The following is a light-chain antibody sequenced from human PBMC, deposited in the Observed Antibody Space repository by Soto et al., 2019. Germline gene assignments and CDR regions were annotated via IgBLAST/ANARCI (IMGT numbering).Light chain of an antibody. CDR2: DAS. J-gene: IGKJ5*01. Sequence: DIQMTQSPSSLSASVGDRVTITCQASQDISNYLNWYQQKPGKASKLLIYDASNLETGVPSRFSGSGSGTDFTFTISSLQPEDIATYYCQQYDHLPITFGQGTRLEIK. V-gene: IGKV1-33*01. CDR3: QQYDHLPIT. CDR1: QDISNY.